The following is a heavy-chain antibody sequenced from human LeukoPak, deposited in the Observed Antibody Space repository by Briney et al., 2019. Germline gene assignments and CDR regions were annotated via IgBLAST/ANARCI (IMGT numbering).Heavy chain of an antibody. CDR1: GGSFSGYY. CDR3: ARVLRLLSNYYDSSGSPDGYYYYMDV. V-gene: IGHV4-34*01. Sequence: SETLSLTCAVYGGSFSGYYWSWIRQPPGKGLEWIGEINHGGSTNYNPSLKSRVTISVDTSKKQFSLKLIFVSAVDTAVYYCARVLRLLSNYYDSSGSPDGYYYYMDVWGKGTTVTVSS. J-gene: IGHJ6*03. CDR2: INHGGST. D-gene: IGHD3-22*01.